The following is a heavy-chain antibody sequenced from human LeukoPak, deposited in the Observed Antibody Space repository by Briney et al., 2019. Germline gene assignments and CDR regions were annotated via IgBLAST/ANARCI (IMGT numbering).Heavy chain of an antibody. J-gene: IGHJ4*02. Sequence: SETLSLTCTVSGGSISSYYWSWIRQPPWKGLGWIGYIYYSGSTNYNPSLKRRVTISVDKSKNQFSLTLSSVTAADTAVYYCATTTIRLGYWGQGTLVTVSS. CDR3: ATTTIRLGY. V-gene: IGHV4-59*12. CDR1: GGSISSYY. D-gene: IGHD1-26*01. CDR2: IYYSGST.